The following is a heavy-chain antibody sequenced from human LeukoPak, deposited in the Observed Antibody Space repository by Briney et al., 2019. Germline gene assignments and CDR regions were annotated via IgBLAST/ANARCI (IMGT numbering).Heavy chain of an antibody. CDR2: ISTQSGNT. J-gene: IGHJ4*02. Sequence: ASVKVSCKASGYTLTSYGINWMRQAPGQGLEWMGWISTQSGNTNYAQKVQGRFTLTTDRSTNTAYMELRSLRSDDTAVYYCARGAYGDKWGQGTMVTVSS. D-gene: IGHD4-17*01. V-gene: IGHV1-18*01. CDR3: ARGAYGDK. CDR1: GYTLTSYG.